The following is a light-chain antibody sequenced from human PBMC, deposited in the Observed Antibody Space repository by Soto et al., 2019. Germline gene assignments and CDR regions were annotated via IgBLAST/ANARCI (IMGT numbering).Light chain of an antibody. J-gene: IGKJ4*01. CDR3: QQSYNSLLLT. V-gene: IGKV1-39*01. CDR1: QSISTY. CDR2: SAS. Sequence: DIQMTQSPSSLSASVGDRVTITCRASQSISTYLNWYHQKPGEAPKLLIYSASNLQTGVPSRFSGSGSGTDFTLTISSLQPEDFATYYCQQSYNSLLLTFGGGTKVE.